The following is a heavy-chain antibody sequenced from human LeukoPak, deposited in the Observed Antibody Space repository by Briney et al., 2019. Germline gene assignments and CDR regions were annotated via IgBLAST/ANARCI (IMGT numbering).Heavy chain of an antibody. CDR1: GGTFSRYA. CDR3: ASRYGMDV. Sequence: SVKVSCKASGGTFSRYAISWVRQAPGLGLEWMGRIIPILGIANYAQKFQGRVTITADKSTSTAYMELSSLRSEHTAVYYCASRYGMDVWGQGTTVTVSS. V-gene: IGHV1-69*04. CDR2: IIPILGIA. J-gene: IGHJ6*02.